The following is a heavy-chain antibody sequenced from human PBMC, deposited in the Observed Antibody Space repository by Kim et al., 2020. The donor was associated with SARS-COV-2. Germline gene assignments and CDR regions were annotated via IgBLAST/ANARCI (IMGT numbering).Heavy chain of an antibody. CDR2: IYYSGST. J-gene: IGHJ6*02. Sequence: SETLSLTCTVSGGSISSSSYYWGWIRQPPGKGLEWIGSIYYSGSTYYNPSLKSRVTISVDTSKNQFSLKLSSVTAADTAVYYCARVPVFAGPTARYGMDVWGQGTTVTVSS. V-gene: IGHV4-39*07. CDR1: GGSISSSSYY. D-gene: IGHD3-10*02. CDR3: ARVPVFAGPTARYGMDV.